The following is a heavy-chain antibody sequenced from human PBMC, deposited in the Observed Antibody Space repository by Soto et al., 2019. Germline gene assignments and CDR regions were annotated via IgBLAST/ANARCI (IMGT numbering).Heavy chain of an antibody. J-gene: IGHJ4*02. CDR2: IIPMFGTA. V-gene: IGHV1-69*12. CDR3: ASGIQLWLRRINTGYSG. Sequence: QVQLVQSGAEVKKPESSVKVSCKAPGGTFSTYAISWVRQAPGQGLEWMGGIIPMFGTANYAQRFQDRVTITAAESTNTGYMELSSLRSEDTAVYFCASGIQLWLRRINTGYSGWGQGALVTASS. CDR1: GGTFSTYA. D-gene: IGHD5-18*01.